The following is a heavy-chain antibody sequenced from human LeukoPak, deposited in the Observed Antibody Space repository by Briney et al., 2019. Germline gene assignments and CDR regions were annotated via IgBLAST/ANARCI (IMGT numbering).Heavy chain of an antibody. V-gene: IGHV1-18*01. CDR3: ARAICSSTSCYTADGSFDF. D-gene: IGHD2-2*01. Sequence: ASVKVSCKASGYSLTSYGISWVRQAPGQGLEWMGLISAYTGNTNYAQKLQGRVTMTTDTSTSTAYLELRSLRSDDTAVYYCARAICSSTSCYTADGSFDFWGQGTLVTVSS. CDR2: ISAYTGNT. J-gene: IGHJ4*02. CDR1: GYSLTSYG.